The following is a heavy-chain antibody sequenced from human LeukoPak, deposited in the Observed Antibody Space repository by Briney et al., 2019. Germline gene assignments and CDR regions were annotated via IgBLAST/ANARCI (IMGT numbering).Heavy chain of an antibody. J-gene: IGHJ5*02. CDR2: ISGSGAST. CDR1: GFTFSTYA. Sequence: GGSLRLSCAASGFTFSTYAMTWVRQAPGKGLQWVSGISGSGASTYYAGSVKGRFTISRDNSKNTLYLQINSLRAEDTAVYHCAKGASSGWLLYWFDPWGQGTLVTVSS. CDR3: AKGASSGWLLYWFDP. V-gene: IGHV3-23*01. D-gene: IGHD6-19*01.